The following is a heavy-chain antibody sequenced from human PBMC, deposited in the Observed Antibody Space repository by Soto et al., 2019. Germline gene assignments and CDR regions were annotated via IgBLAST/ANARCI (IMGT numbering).Heavy chain of an antibody. D-gene: IGHD3-3*01. J-gene: IGHJ4*02. Sequence: GESLKISCAASGFTFSSYAMSWVRQAPGKGLEWVSAISGSGGSTYYADSVKGRFTISRDNSKNTLYLQMNSLRAEDTAVYYCAIIPEWLLYLPAVNFDYWGQGTLVTVSS. CDR3: AIIPEWLLYLPAVNFDY. V-gene: IGHV3-23*01. CDR1: GFTFSSYA. CDR2: ISGSGGST.